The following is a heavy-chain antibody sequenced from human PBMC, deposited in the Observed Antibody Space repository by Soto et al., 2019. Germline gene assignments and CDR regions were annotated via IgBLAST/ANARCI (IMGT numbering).Heavy chain of an antibody. CDR3: AILTVEYDYDSSGYYHRGFDY. CDR2: ISGSGSTI. V-gene: IGHV3-11*01. CDR1: GFTFSDYY. D-gene: IGHD3-22*01. Sequence: GGSLRLSCAASGFTFSDYYMSWIRQAPGKGLEWVSYISGSGSTIYYADSVKGRFTISRDNAKNSLHLQMNSLRAEDTAVYYCAILTVEYDYDSSGYYHRGFDYWGQGTQVTVSS. J-gene: IGHJ4*02.